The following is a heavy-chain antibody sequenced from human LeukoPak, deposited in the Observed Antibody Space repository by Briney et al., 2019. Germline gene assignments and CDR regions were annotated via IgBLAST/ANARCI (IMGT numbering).Heavy chain of an antibody. J-gene: IGHJ4*02. V-gene: IGHV3-23*01. CDR1: GFTFSSDT. CDR3: AKGSSGNYYY. D-gene: IGHD3-10*01. CDR2: VTESGGIT. Sequence: GGSLGLSCVASGFTFSSDTMTWVRQAPGKALEWVSSVTESGGITSYADSVKGRFTISRDNSKNTPYLQMNSLRADDTATYYCAKGSSGNYYYWGQGTLVTVSS.